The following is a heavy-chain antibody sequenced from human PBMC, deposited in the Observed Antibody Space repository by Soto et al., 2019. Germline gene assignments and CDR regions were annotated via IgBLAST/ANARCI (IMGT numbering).Heavy chain of an antibody. V-gene: IGHV4-59*01. D-gene: IGHD6-13*01. J-gene: IGHJ4*02. CDR3: ARGYSSTWWFDY. Sequence: SETLSLTCTVSGGSISTYFWSWVRQPPGKGLEWIGYIYYSGSTNYNPSLKSRVTISVDTSKKQLSLKLSSVTAADTAVYYCARGYSSTWWFDYWGQGTLVTVSS. CDR1: GGSISTYF. CDR2: IYYSGST.